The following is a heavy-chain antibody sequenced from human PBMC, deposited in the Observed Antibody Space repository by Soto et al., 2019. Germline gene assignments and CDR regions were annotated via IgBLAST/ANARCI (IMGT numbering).Heavy chain of an antibody. CDR1: GFTSDDYA. CDR2: ISWNSGSI. J-gene: IGHJ4*01. CDR3: ARAACYGDSSDPQAY. D-gene: IGHD6-19*01. V-gene: IGHV3-9*02. Sequence: GGSLRLSCAASGFTSDDYAMHWVRQAPGKGLEWVSGISWNSGSIGYADSVKGRFTISRDNAKNSLYLQMNSLRAEDMAVYYCARAACYGDSSDPQAYWGQRAVDIVSS.